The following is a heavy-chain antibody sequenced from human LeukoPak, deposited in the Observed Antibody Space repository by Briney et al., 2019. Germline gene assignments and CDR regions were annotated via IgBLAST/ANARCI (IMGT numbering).Heavy chain of an antibody. Sequence: GGSLRLSCAASGFTFSSYGMHWVRQAPGKGLEWVAVIWYDGSNKYYADSVKGRFTISRDNSKNTLYLQMNSLRAGDTAVYYCAKGRFHGSGSYLNSFDIWGQGTMVTVSS. J-gene: IGHJ3*02. V-gene: IGHV3-33*06. CDR2: IWYDGSNK. CDR1: GFTFSSYG. D-gene: IGHD3-10*01. CDR3: AKGRFHGSGSYLNSFDI.